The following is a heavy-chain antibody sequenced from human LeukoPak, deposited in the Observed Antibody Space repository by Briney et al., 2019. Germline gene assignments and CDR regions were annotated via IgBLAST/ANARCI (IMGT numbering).Heavy chain of an antibody. Sequence: PSETLSLTCTVSGGSISSYYWSWIRQPAGKGLEWIGRIYTSGSTNYNPSLKSRVTMSVDTSKNQFSLKLSSVTAADTAVYYCARDGDPREYRCSSTSCSSYYYYYMDVWGKGSTVTVSS. V-gene: IGHV4-4*07. D-gene: IGHD2-2*01. CDR1: GGSISSYY. CDR3: ARDGDPREYRCSSTSCSSYYYYYMDV. CDR2: IYTSGST. J-gene: IGHJ6*03.